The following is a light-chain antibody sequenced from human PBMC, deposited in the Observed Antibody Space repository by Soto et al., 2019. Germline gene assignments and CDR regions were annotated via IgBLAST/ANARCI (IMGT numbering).Light chain of an antibody. CDR2: WAS. Sequence: DIVMTQSPDSLAVSLGERATINCKSSQSVLYSSNNKNYLACYQQKPGQPPKLLIYWASTRESGVPDRFSGSGSGTDFTLTISSLQDEDVAVYYCQQYYSTPPTFGQGTKVDIK. CDR1: QSVLYSSNNKNY. CDR3: QQYYSTPPT. V-gene: IGKV4-1*01. J-gene: IGKJ1*01.